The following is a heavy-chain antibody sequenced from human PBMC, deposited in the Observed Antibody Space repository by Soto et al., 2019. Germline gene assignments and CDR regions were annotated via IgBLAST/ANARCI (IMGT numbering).Heavy chain of an antibody. CDR3: AREAGSGSYYPEDY. CDR2: ISVYDGRT. J-gene: IGHJ4*02. CDR1: GYTFINYG. D-gene: IGHD1-26*01. V-gene: IGHV1-18*04. Sequence: QVPLVQSGAEVKKPGASVRVSCKASGYTFINYGISWVRQAPGRGLEWMGWISVYDGRTDYPQNYQGRVTITRDTSTSTVYMELRSLRSDDTAIYYCAREAGSGSYYPEDYWGQGTLITVSS.